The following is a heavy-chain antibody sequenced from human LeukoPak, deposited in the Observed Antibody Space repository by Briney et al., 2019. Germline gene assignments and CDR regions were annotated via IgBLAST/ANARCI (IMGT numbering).Heavy chain of an antibody. CDR2: ISYDGSNK. CDR1: GFTFSSYA. J-gene: IGHJ4*02. Sequence: PGGSLRLSCAASGFTFSSYAMHRVRQAPGKGLEWVAVISYDGSNKYYADSVKGRFTISRDNSKNTLYLQMNSLRAEDTAVYYCARDPYYYDSSGFLDYWGQGTLVTVSS. V-gene: IGHV3-30*04. CDR3: ARDPYYYDSSGFLDY. D-gene: IGHD3-22*01.